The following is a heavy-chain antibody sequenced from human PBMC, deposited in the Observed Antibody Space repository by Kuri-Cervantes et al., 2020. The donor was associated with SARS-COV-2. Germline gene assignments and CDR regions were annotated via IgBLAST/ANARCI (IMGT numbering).Heavy chain of an antibody. CDR3: ARDRPTRVVLGNAFDI. D-gene: IGHD2-2*01. J-gene: IGHJ3*02. CDR2: IRYDGSNK. Sequence: GGSLRLSCAASGFTFSNAWMSWIRQAPGKGLEWVAFIRYDGSNKYYADSVKGRFTISRDNSKNTLYLQMNSLRAEDTAVYYCARDRPTRVVLGNAFDIWGQGTMVTVSS. V-gene: IGHV3-30*02. CDR1: GFTFSNAW.